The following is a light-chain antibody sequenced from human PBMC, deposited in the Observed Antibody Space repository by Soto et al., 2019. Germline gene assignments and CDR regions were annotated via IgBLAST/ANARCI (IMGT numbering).Light chain of an antibody. CDR2: GTS. Sequence: EIVMTQSPATLSVPPGESVTLSCRASQSVASNLAWYQQKPGQAPRLLIYGTSTRATGVPARFSGSGSGTDFTLTISSLQAADFAVYHCQHYNNWPITFGQGRRLELK. V-gene: IGKV3-15*01. CDR1: QSVASN. CDR3: QHYNNWPIT. J-gene: IGKJ5*01.